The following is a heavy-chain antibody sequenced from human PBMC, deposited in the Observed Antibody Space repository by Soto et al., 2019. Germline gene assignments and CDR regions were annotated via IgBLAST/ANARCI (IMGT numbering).Heavy chain of an antibody. CDR1: GGSISSGGYY. CDR3: ARGGAVRGLARKTDIGYGMDV. D-gene: IGHD3-10*01. J-gene: IGHJ6*02. Sequence: SETLSLTCTVSGGSISSGGYYWSWIRQHPGKGLEWIGYIYYSGSTYYNPSLKSRVTISVDTSKNQFSLKLSSVTAADTAVYYCARGGAVRGLARKTDIGYGMDVWGQGTTVTVSS. V-gene: IGHV4-31*03. CDR2: IYYSGST.